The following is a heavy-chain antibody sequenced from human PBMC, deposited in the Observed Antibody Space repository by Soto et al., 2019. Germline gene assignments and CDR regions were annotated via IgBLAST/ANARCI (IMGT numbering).Heavy chain of an antibody. CDR2: ISGSVGST. J-gene: IGHJ4*02. V-gene: IGHV3-23*01. CDR1: GFIFSDHG. CDR3: AKGRTIASRNFDS. D-gene: IGHD6-6*01. Sequence: GGSLRLSCAASGFIFSDHGMHWVRQAPGKGLEWVSSISGSVGSTFYADSVKGRFTISRDNSMNTLYLQMNSLRAEDTAVYYCAKGRTIASRNFDSWGQGALVTVS.